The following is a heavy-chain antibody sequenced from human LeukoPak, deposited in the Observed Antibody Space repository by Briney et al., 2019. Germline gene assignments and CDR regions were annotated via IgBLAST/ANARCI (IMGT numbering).Heavy chain of an antibody. Sequence: SETLSLTCTVSGYSISSGYFWGWIRQTPGKGLEWIGSIYNSGSTYYNPSLKSRVTLSVDTSKNQFSLKLSSVTAADTAAYYCAREFYYDSSGYYDYWGQGTLVTVSS. D-gene: IGHD3-22*01. J-gene: IGHJ4*02. V-gene: IGHV4-38-2*02. CDR2: IYNSGST. CDR1: GYSISSGYF. CDR3: AREFYYDSSGYYDY.